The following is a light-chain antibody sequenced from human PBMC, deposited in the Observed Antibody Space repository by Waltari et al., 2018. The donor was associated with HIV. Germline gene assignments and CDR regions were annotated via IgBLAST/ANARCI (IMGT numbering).Light chain of an antibody. CDR3: MQALQTPNT. CDR1: QSLLHTNGYNY. CDR2: LGS. Sequence: DIVLTQSPLSLPVTPGEPASISFRSSQSLLHTNGYNYLDWFLQKPGQSPQLLFYLGSSRASGVPDRFSGGGAGTEFTLKISRVEAEDVGVYYCMQALQTPNTFGQGTKLEIK. J-gene: IGKJ2*01. V-gene: IGKV2-28*01.